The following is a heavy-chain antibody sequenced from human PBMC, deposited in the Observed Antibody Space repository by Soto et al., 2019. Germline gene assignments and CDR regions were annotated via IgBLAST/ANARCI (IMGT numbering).Heavy chain of an antibody. CDR3: ARTGSIAAAGYYYYGIDV. CDR2: IIPIFGTA. J-gene: IGHJ6*02. D-gene: IGHD6-13*01. V-gene: IGHV1-69*06. CDR1: GGTFSSYA. Sequence: QVQLVQSGAEVKKPGSSVKVSCKASGGTFSSYAISWVRQAPGQGLEWMGGIIPIFGTANYAQKFQGRVTITADKSTSTAYMELRSLRSEDTAVYYCARTGSIAAAGYYYYGIDVWGQGTTVTVSS.